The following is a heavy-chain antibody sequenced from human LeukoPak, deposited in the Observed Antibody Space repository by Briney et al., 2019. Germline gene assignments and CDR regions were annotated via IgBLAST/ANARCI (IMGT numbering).Heavy chain of an antibody. CDR1: GFTFSDYY. CDR2: ISSSGSTI. CDR3: ARVPYSSGWYYYYYYYMDV. Sequence: GGSLRLSCAVSGFTFSDYYMSWIRQAPGKGLEWVSYISSSGSTIYYADSVKGRFTISRDNAKNSLYLQMNSLRAEDTAVYYCARVPYSSGWYYYYYYYMDVWGKGTTVTVSS. V-gene: IGHV3-11*01. J-gene: IGHJ6*03. D-gene: IGHD6-19*01.